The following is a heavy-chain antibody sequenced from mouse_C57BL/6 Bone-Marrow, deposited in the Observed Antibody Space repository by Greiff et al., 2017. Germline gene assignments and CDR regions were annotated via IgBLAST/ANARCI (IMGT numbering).Heavy chain of an antibody. Sequence: QVQLQQSGAELVRPGASVKLSCKASGYTFTDYYINWVKQRPGQGLEWIGDIYPGSGSTNYNEKFKSKATLTVDTSSSTVYMQLSSLTSEDSAVSYCARPYYSNYWYFDVWGTGTTVTVSS. CDR1: GYTFTDYY. D-gene: IGHD2-5*01. CDR2: IYPGSGST. V-gene: IGHV1-55*01. J-gene: IGHJ1*03. CDR3: ARPYYSNYWYFDV.